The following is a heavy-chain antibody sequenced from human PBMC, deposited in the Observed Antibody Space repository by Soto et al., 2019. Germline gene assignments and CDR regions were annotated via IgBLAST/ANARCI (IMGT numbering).Heavy chain of an antibody. J-gene: IGHJ2*01. CDR3: ASARGAPSVLASRWYSWSFDP. CDR2: IYYSGST. CDR1: GFSIISCYYY. D-gene: IGHD6-19*01. V-gene: IGHV4-30-4*01. Sequence: PSETLSLTCTVSGFSIISCYYYWSCIRQPPWKGLDWIGYIYYSGSTYYNPSLKSRVTISVDTSKNQFSLKLSSVTAADTAVYYCASARGAPSVLASRWYSWSFDPWGRGNLLTVSS.